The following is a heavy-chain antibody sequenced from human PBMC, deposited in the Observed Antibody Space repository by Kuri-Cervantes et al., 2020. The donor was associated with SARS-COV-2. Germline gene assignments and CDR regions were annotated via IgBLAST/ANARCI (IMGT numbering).Heavy chain of an antibody. D-gene: IGHD5-24*01. J-gene: IGHJ4*02. CDR2: IIPIFGTS. CDR1: GGTFSSYA. Sequence: SVKVSCKASGGTFSSYAISWVRQAPGQGLEWMGGIIPIFGTSNYAQNFQGRVTITADKSTSTAYMELSSLRSEDTAVYYCARVEMTTIKFDYWGQGTLVTSPQ. CDR3: ARVEMTTIKFDY. V-gene: IGHV1-69*06.